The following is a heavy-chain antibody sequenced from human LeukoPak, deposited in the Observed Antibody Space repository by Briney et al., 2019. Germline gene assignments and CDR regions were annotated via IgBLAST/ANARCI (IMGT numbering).Heavy chain of an antibody. CDR3: ARVGRGLYSMDV. Sequence: GGSLRLSCAASGFTFSSYGMHWVRQAPGKGREWVSYIINSGGTIYYADSVQGRFTISRDNAKNSLYLQMNSLRDEDTAVYYCARVGRGLYSMDVWGQGTTVTVSS. CDR2: IINSGGTI. J-gene: IGHJ6*02. V-gene: IGHV3-48*02. D-gene: IGHD3-10*01. CDR1: GFTFSSYG.